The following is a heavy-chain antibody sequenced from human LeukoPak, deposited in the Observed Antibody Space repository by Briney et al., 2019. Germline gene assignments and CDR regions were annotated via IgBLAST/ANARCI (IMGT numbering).Heavy chain of an antibody. V-gene: IGHV3-23*01. J-gene: IGHJ4*02. CDR2: IGSGGDT. D-gene: IGHD4/OR15-4a*01. CDR3: AKARGATYGTYYFDY. CDR1: GFTFSSYA. Sequence: PGGSLRLSCAASGFTFSSYAMNWVRQAPGKGLEWVSFIGSGGDTYYADSVKGRFTISRDNSKNTLYLQMNSLRAEDTAVYYCAKARGATYGTYYFDYWGQGTLVTVSS.